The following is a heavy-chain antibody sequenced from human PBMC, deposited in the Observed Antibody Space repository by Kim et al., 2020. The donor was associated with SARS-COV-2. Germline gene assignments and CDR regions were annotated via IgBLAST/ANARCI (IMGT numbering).Heavy chain of an antibody. J-gene: IGHJ4*02. D-gene: IGHD6-25*01. Sequence: NYNPYLKSRVTMSVDTSKNPFSLRLTSATAADTAIYYCAKVIGSGTSWYDYWGQGALVTVYS. CDR3: AKVIGSGTSWYDY. V-gene: IGHV4-4*07.